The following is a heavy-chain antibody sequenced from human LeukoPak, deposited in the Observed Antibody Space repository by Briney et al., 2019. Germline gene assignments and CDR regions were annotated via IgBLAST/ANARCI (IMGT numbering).Heavy chain of an antibody. Sequence: SVKVSCKASGGTFSSYAISWVRQAPGQGLEWMGGIIPIFGTANYAQKFQGRVTITADESTSTAYMELSSLRSEDTAVYYCARAPSMVRGENTPYFDYWGQGTLVTVSS. D-gene: IGHD3-10*01. J-gene: IGHJ4*02. CDR2: IIPIFGTA. CDR3: ARAPSMVRGENTPYFDY. V-gene: IGHV1-69*13. CDR1: GGTFSSYA.